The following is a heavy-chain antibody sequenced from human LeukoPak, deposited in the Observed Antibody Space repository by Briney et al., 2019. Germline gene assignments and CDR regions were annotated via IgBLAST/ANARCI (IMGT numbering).Heavy chain of an antibody. CDR1: GFSFSNYG. V-gene: IGHV3-23*01. D-gene: IGHD6-19*01. CDR3: ARGGWYFHY. CDR2: ITGHGDTT. Sequence: GGTQRLSCAASGFSFSNYGMNWVRQAPGKGLEWVSGITGHGDTTYYADSVKGRFTISRDNSRNTVYLQMNSLRAEDTAVYYCARGGWYFHYWGQGTLVTVSS. J-gene: IGHJ4*02.